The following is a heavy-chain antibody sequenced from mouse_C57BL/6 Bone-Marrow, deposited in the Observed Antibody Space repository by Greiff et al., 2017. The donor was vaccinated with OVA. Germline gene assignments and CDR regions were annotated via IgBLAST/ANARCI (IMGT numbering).Heavy chain of an antibody. V-gene: IGHV1-78*01. Sequence: QVQLQQSDAELVKPGASVTISCKVSGYTFTDHTIHWMKQRPEQGLEWIGYIYPRDGSTKYNEKFKGKATLTADKSSSTAYMQLNSLTSEDSAVYFCARSRDDYDGGYYAMDYWGQGTSVTVSS. J-gene: IGHJ4*01. D-gene: IGHD2-4*01. CDR2: IYPRDGST. CDR3: ARSRDDYDGGYYAMDY. CDR1: GYTFTDHT.